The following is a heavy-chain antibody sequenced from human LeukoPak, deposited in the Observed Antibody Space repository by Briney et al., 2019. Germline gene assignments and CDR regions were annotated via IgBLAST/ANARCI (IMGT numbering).Heavy chain of an antibody. J-gene: IGHJ4*02. CDR2: INPNSGGT. CDR1: GYTFTGYY. Sequence: AASVKVSCKASGYTFTGYYMHWVRQAPGQGLEWMGWINPNSGGTNYAQKFQGRVTMTRDTSISTAYMELSRLRSDDTAVYYCARGGGDSTMVRGVISDYWGQGTLVTVSS. CDR3: ARGGGDSTMVRGVISDY. V-gene: IGHV1-2*02. D-gene: IGHD3-10*01.